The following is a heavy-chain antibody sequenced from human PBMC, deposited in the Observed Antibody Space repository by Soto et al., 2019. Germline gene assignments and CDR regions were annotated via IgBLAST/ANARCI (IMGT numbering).Heavy chain of an antibody. CDR3: ARDTKQWLVRGYYYYYGMDV. V-gene: IGHV1-69*01. D-gene: IGHD6-19*01. CDR1: GGTFSSYA. Sequence: QVQLVQSGAEVKKPGSSVKVSGKASGGTFSSYAISWVRQAPGQGLEWMGGIIPIFGTANYAQKFQGRVTITADESSSTAHMELSSLRSEDTAVYYCARDTKQWLVRGYYYYYGMDVWGQGTTVTVSS. CDR2: IIPIFGTA. J-gene: IGHJ6*02.